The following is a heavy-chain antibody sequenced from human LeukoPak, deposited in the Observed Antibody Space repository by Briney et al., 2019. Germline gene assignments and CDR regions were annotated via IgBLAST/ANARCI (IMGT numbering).Heavy chain of an antibody. CDR1: GGSIDSYY. CDR2: IYYTGST. D-gene: IGHD2-2*01. CDR3: ARVYQSAEYYFDY. Sequence: QTSETLSLTCTVSGGSIDSYYWSWIRQPPGKGLEWIGYIYYTGSTEYHPSLKSRVTISLDTSKNQFSLELTSVTAADTAVYYCARVYQSAEYYFDYWGQGNLVSVSS. V-gene: IGHV4-59*01. J-gene: IGHJ4*02.